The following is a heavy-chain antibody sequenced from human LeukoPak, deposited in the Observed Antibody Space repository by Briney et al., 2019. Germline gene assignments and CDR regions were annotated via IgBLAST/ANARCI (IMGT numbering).Heavy chain of an antibody. CDR2: ISSSGSTI. V-gene: IGHV3-11*04. CDR1: GFTFSDYY. CDR3: ARDYGYSYARFEFDP. J-gene: IGHJ5*02. Sequence: SGGSLRLSCAASGFTFSDYYMSWIRQAPGKGLEWVSYISSSGSTIYYADSVKGRFTISRDNAKNSLYLQMNGLRAEDTAVYYCARDYGYSYARFEFDPWGQGTLVTVSS. D-gene: IGHD5-18*01.